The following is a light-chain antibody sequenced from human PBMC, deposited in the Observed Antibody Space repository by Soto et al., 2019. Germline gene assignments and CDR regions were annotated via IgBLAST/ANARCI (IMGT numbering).Light chain of an antibody. V-gene: IGLV2-14*03. J-gene: IGLJ1*01. CDR3: PSYTSTYSLV. CDR2: DVN. Sequence: QSALTQPASVSGSPGQSITISCTGTIDDVGAYNYVSWYQQRPGSAPQLIMYDVNNRPSGASHRFSGSKSGHTAYLTISGLQSDDEANYHCPSYTSTYSLVFGTGTNVTVL. CDR1: IDDVGAYNY.